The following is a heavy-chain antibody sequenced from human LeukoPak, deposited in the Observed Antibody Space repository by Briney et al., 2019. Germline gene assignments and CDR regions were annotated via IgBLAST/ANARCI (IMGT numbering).Heavy chain of an antibody. CDR1: GGTFSSYA. V-gene: IGHV1-69*13. D-gene: IGHD2-2*01. Sequence: SVKVSCKASGGTFSSYAISWVRQAPGQGLEWMGGIIPIFGTANYAQKFQGRVTITADESTSTAYMELSSLRSEDTAVYYCARGRTYCSSTSCYPYFFDYWGQGTLVTLSS. CDR2: IIPIFGTA. J-gene: IGHJ4*02. CDR3: ARGRTYCSSTSCYPYFFDY.